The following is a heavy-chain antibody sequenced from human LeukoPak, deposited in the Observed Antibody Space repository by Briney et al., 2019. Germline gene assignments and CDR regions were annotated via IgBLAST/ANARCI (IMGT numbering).Heavy chain of an antibody. CDR2: ISGSGGST. J-gene: IGHJ4*02. Sequence: GGSLRLSCAASGFTFSNYAMRWVRQAPGKGLEWVSGISGSGGSTYYADSVKGRFTISRDNSKNTLYLQMNSLRAEDTAVYYCAKDRITMIVVALIFDYWGQGTLVTVSS. D-gene: IGHD3-22*01. CDR3: AKDRITMIVVALIFDY. V-gene: IGHV3-23*01. CDR1: GFTFSNYA.